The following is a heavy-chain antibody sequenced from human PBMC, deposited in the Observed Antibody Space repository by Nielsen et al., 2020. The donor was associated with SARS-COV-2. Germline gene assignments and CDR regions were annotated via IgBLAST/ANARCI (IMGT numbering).Heavy chain of an antibody. V-gene: IGHV1-69*05. D-gene: IGHD2-21*02. CDR3: ARWPSVVVTAMHRYYFDY. CDR2: IIPIFGTA. Sequence: SVKVSCKASGGTFSSYAISWVRQAPGQGLEWMGGIIPIFGTANYAQKFQGRVTMTRNTSISTAYMELSSLRSEDTAVYFCARWPSVVVTAMHRYYFDYWGQGTLVTVSS. CDR1: GGTFSSYA. J-gene: IGHJ4*02.